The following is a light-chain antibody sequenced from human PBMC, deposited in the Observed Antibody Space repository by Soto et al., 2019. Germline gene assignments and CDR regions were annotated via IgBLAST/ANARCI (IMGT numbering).Light chain of an antibody. V-gene: IGLV1-40*01. CDR1: SSNIGAGYD. CDR2: DNS. CDR3: QSYYSSLSGSV. J-gene: IGLJ3*02. Sequence: QSVLTQPASVSGSPGQKVTISCTGSSSNIGAGYDVHWYQQLPGTAPKLLIYDNSNRPSGVPDRFSGSKSGTTASLAITCLQDDDEADYYCQSYYSSLSGSVFGGGTKLTVL.